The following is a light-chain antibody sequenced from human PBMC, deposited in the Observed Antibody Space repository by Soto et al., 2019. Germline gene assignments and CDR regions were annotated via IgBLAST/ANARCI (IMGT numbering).Light chain of an antibody. Sequence: QLVLTQSPSASASLGASVKLTCTLSSGHSSYAIAWHQQQPEKGPRYLMKVNTDGSHNKGDGIPDRFSGSSSGAERYLTISSLQSEDEADYYCQTWGAGFSVVFGGGTKVTVL. CDR1: SGHSSYA. CDR2: VNTDGSH. V-gene: IGLV4-69*01. J-gene: IGLJ2*01. CDR3: QTWGAGFSVV.